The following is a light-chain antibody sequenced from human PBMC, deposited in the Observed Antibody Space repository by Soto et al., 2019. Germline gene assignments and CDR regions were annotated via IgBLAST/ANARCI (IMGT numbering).Light chain of an antibody. CDR2: EVS. Sequence: QSALTQPASVSGSPGQSVTISCTGTSSDVGAYNLVSWYQQYPGKVPKLMIYEVSNRPSGVSNRFSGSKSGNTASLTISGLQAEDEADYYCCTSYEGCGKYVFGTGTKVTVL. J-gene: IGLJ1*01. V-gene: IGLV2-14*01. CDR1: SSDVGAYNL. CDR3: TSYEGCGKYV.